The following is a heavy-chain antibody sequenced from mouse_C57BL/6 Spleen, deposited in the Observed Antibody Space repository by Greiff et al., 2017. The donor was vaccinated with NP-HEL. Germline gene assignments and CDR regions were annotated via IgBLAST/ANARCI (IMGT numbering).Heavy chain of an antibody. CDR1: GFTFSDYG. CDR2: ISSGSSTI. J-gene: IGHJ4*01. Sequence: EVKVVESGGGLVKPGGSLKLSCAASGFTFSDYGMHWVRQAPEKGLEWVAYISSGSSTIYYADTVKGRFTISRDNAKNTLFLQMTSLRSEDTAMYYCARGGENAMDYWGQGTSVTVSS. V-gene: IGHV5-17*01. CDR3: ARGGENAMDY.